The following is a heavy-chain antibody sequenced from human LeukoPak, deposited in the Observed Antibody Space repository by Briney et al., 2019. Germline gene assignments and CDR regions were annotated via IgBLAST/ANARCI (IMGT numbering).Heavy chain of an antibody. CDR2: INHSGST. D-gene: IGHD3-10*01. CDR3: AGGAPPGSSGAKYYFDY. CDR1: GGSFSGYY. V-gene: IGHV4-34*01. Sequence: PSETLSRTCAVYGGSFSGYYWSWIRQPPGKGLEWIGEINHSGSTNYNPSLKSRVTISVDTSKNQFSLKLSSVAAADTAVYYCAGGAPPGSSGAKYYFDYWGQGTLVTVSS. J-gene: IGHJ4*02.